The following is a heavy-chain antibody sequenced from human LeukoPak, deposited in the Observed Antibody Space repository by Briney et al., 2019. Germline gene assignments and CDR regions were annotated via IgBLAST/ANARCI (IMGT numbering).Heavy chain of an antibody. CDR2: ISADGSST. V-gene: IGHV3-43*02. Sequence: GGSLRLSCVASGLNFDDSAMHWVRQAPGKGLEWVSPISADGSSTFSADSVKGRFSISRDNSKNSLYLQMNSLRSEDTAMYYCAKESGKFDYWGQGTLVAVSS. CDR3: AKESGKFDY. CDR1: GLNFDDSA. J-gene: IGHJ4*02.